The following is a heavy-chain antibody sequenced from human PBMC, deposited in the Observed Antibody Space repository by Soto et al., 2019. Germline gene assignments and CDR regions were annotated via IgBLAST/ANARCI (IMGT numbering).Heavy chain of an antibody. CDR1: GGSFSGYY. J-gene: IGHJ5*02. D-gene: IGHD2-8*01. CDR3: ARGTDIVLMVYAIWRWFDP. CDR2: INHSGST. V-gene: IGHV4-34*01. Sequence: LSLTCAVYGGSFSGYYWSWIRQPPGKGLEWIGEINHSGSTNYNPSLKSRVTISVDTSKNQFSLKLSSVTAADTAVYYCARGTDIVLMVYAIWRWFDPWGQGTLVTVSS.